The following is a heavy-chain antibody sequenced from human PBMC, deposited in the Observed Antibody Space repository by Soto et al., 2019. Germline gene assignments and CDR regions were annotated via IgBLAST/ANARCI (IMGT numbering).Heavy chain of an antibody. CDR2: IYWDDDT. D-gene: IGHD2-21*02. V-gene: IGHV2-5*02. Sequence: QITLKECGPTLVKPTQTLTLTCTFSGFSLTTGGVAVGWICQPPGKALEWLALIYWDDDTLYRPSLKSRLSITKDTSNNQVVLTLTNMDPVDTVTYYCAHSERSGADCFPRWYFGLWGRGTLGTVSS. J-gene: IGHJ2*01. CDR3: AHSERSGADCFPRWYFGL. CDR1: GFSLTTGGVA.